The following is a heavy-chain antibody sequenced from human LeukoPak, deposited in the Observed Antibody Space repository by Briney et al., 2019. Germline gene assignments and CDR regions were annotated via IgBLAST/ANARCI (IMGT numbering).Heavy chain of an antibody. Sequence: SETLSLTCTVSGGSIGSGYYWAWIRQPPGKGLEWIGSIHYGGTTHYNPSLQSRVTISADTSKNQLALDLRSVTAADTAVYYCTRDIGDFVSDFWGQGTLVTVSS. CDR1: GGSIGSGYY. J-gene: IGHJ4*02. V-gene: IGHV4-39*02. CDR3: TRDIGDFVSDF. CDR2: IHYGGTT. D-gene: IGHD2-21*02.